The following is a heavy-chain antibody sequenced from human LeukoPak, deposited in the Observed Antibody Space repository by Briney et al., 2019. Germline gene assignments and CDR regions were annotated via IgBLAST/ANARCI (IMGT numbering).Heavy chain of an antibody. CDR3: ARVAIWDGSGSYRNAFDI. D-gene: IGHD3-10*01. V-gene: IGHV4-61*02. Sequence: NPSETLSLTCTVSGGFISSGGYYWSWIRQPPGKGLEWIGRIYTSGSTNYNPSLKSRVTISVDTSKNQFSLKLSSVTAADTAVYYCARVAIWDGSGSYRNAFDIWGQGTMVTVSS. CDR2: IYTSGST. CDR1: GGFISSGGYY. J-gene: IGHJ3*02.